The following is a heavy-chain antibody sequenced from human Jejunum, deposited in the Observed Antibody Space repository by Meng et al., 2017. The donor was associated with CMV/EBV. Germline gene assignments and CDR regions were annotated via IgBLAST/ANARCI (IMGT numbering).Heavy chain of an antibody. J-gene: IGHJ4*02. CDR2: LRYDGSNK. V-gene: IGHV3-30*02. CDR1: GFTLSVYG. CDR3: ARRVEWSDC. Sequence: QEQLVACGGGVVQPWSSLSLSFDASGFTLSVYGMHWVRQPPGKGLEWVAFLRYDGSNKYYTASMRGRFTISRDNSKNTLYLQMNNLRDEDTAVYFCARRVEWSDCWGQGTLVTVSS. D-gene: IGHD3-3*01.